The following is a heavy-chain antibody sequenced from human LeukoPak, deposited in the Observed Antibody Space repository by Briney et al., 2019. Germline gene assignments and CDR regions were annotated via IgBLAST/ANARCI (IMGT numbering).Heavy chain of an antibody. CDR2: ISSSSSYI. CDR3: ARRLAREYYGSGTSSFDL. V-gene: IGHV3-21*01. J-gene: IGHJ2*01. CDR1: GFTFSSYS. Sequence: PGGSLRLSCAASGFTFSSYSMNWVRQAPGKVLEWVSSISSSSSYIYYADSVKGRFTISRDNAKNSLYLQMNSLRAEDTAVYYCARRLAREYYGSGTSSFDLWGRGTLVTVSS. D-gene: IGHD3-10*01.